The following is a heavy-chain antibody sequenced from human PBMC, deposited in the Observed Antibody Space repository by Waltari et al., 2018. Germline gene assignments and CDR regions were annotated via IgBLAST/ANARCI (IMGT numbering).Heavy chain of an antibody. V-gene: IGHV4-4*02. Sequence: QLQLQESGPGLVKPSGTLPPPCVVTGDSMISHYCWSWVRQSPGKGLELIGQVDRSGRTNDNPSFASRVIMSLDTSINHFSLNILSATAADTATYYCARDRGRGLYLDSWGRGTLVSVSP. J-gene: IGHJ4*02. CDR2: VDRSGRT. D-gene: IGHD2-15*01. CDR1: GDSMISHYC. CDR3: ARDRGRGLYLDS.